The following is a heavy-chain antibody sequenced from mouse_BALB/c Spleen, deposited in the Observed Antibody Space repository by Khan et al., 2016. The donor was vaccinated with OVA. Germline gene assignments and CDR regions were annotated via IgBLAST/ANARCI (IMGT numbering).Heavy chain of an antibody. V-gene: IGHV14-3*02. CDR1: GFNIKDTY. J-gene: IGHJ2*01. CDR3: ARINA. Sequence: EVQLQQSGAELVKPGASVKLSCTASGFNIKDTYMHWVKQRPEQGLEWIGRFDPANGNTKYDQKFQGKATITADTSSNTAYLHLSSLTSEDPAVYNCARINAWGQGTTLTVSS. CDR2: FDPANGNT.